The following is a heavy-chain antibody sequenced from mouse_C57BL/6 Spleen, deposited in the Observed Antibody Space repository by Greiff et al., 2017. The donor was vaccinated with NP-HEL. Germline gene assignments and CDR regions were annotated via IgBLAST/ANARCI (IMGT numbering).Heavy chain of an antibody. Sequence: VQRVESGAELVKPGASVKISCKASGYAFSSYWMNWVKQRPGKGLEWIGQIYPGDGDTNYNGKFKGKATLTADKSSSTAYMQLSSLTSEDSAVDFCARAYGPWFAYWGQGTPLTVSA. CDR3: ARAYGPWFAY. CDR1: GYAFSSYW. CDR2: IYPGDGDT. D-gene: IGHD6-5*01. V-gene: IGHV1-80*01. J-gene: IGHJ3*01.